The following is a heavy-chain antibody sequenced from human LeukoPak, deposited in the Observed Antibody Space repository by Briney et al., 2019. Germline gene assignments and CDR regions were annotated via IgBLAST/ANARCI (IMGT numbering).Heavy chain of an antibody. CDR1: GGSITSGGYY. D-gene: IGHD2-8*01. Sequence: PSETLSLTCTVSGGSITSGGYYWSWIRQHPGKGLEWIGFIYHSGSTDYNPSLKSRVTISVDTSKNQFSLKLSSVTAADTAVYYCAGGVPLGVWGQGTLVTVSS. J-gene: IGHJ4*02. CDR2: IYHSGST. V-gene: IGHV4-31*03. CDR3: AGGVPLGV.